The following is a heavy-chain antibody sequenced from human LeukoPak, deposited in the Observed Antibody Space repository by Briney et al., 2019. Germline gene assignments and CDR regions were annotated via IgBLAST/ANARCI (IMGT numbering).Heavy chain of an antibody. CDR3: AKDRGSSGWYGWFDP. V-gene: IGHV3-30*02. D-gene: IGHD6-19*01. Sequence: HAGGSLRLSCAASGFTFSSYGMHWVRQAPGKGLEWVAFIRYDGSNKYYADSVKGRFTISRDNSKNTLYLQMNSLRAEDTAVYYCAKDRGSSGWYGWFDPWGQGTLVTVSS. J-gene: IGHJ5*02. CDR2: IRYDGSNK. CDR1: GFTFSSYG.